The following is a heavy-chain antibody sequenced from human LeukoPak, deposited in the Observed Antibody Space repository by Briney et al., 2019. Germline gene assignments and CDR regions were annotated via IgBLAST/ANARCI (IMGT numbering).Heavy chain of an antibody. V-gene: IGHV4-39*01. CDR1: GGSISGGRYY. Sequence: PSETLSLTCTVSGGSISGGRYYWGWIRQPPGKGLEWIGSIYDSGSTFYNLSLKSRLTISVDTSKNQFSLKLRSVTAADTAVYYCARGLAVAGRYDYWGQGTLVTVSS. D-gene: IGHD6-19*01. CDR3: ARGLAVAGRYDY. J-gene: IGHJ4*02. CDR2: IYDSGST.